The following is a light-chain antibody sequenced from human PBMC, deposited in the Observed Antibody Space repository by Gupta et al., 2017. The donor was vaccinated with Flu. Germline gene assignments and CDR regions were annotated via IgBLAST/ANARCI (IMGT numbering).Light chain of an antibody. Sequence: SATISSTGTSSDVGGYNYFSWFQQHPGAAPKLMIYDVSKRPSGVPDRFSGSKSGNTASLTISGLQAEDEADYYCCSYAGSYTWVFGGGTKLTVL. CDR3: CSYAGSYTWV. CDR1: SSDVGGYNY. J-gene: IGLJ3*02. CDR2: DVS. V-gene: IGLV2-11*01.